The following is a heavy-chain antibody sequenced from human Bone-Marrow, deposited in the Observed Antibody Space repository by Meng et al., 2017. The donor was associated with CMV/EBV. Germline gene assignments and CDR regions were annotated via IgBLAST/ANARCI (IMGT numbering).Heavy chain of an antibody. CDR1: GYTFTGYY. Sequence: ASVKVSCKASGYTFTGYYMHWVRQAPGQGLEWMGWMNPNSGNTGYAQKFQGRVTMTRNTSISTAYMELSSLRSEDTAVYYCARGDIVVVPAAIHYYYYGMDVWGQGTTVTVSS. D-gene: IGHD2-2*02. CDR2: MNPNSGNT. V-gene: IGHV1-8*02. CDR3: ARGDIVVVPAAIHYYYYGMDV. J-gene: IGHJ6*02.